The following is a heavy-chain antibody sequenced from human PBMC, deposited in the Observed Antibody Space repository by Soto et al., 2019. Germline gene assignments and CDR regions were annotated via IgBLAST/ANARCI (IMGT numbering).Heavy chain of an antibody. CDR1: GISISCYD. J-gene: IGHJ4*02. CDR2: INHSGNT. CDR3: ARGASHFWSGYYRYFDY. D-gene: IGHD3-3*02. V-gene: IGHV4-34*01. Sequence: SDTLSLTCSIYGISISCYDLSLIRHPPGKGLEWIGEINHSGNTNYNPSLKSRVTISVDTSKNQFSLKLSSVTAADTAVYYCARGASHFWSGYYRYFDYWGQGTLVTVSS.